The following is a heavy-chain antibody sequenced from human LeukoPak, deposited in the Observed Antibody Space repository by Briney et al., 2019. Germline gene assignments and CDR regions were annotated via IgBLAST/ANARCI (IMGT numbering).Heavy chain of an antibody. V-gene: IGHV3-7*01. CDR2: IKQDGSEE. Sequence: GGSLRLSCAASGFTFSTYWMSWVRQAPGKGLEWVANIKQDGSEEYYVDSVKGRFTISRDNAKNSLYLQMNSLRAEDTAVYYCAKGKATVVTLYGMDVWGQGTTVTVSS. CDR1: GFTFSTYW. J-gene: IGHJ6*02. CDR3: AKGKATVVTLYGMDV. D-gene: IGHD4-23*01.